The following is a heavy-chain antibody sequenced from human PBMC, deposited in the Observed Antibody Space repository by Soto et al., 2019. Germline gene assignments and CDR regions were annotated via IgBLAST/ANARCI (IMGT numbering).Heavy chain of an antibody. D-gene: IGHD2-21*02. CDR2: ISGSGGST. CDR3: AKRVPYCGGDCYSEYFKH. J-gene: IGHJ1*01. V-gene: IGHV3-23*01. Sequence: CGSLRLSCAASGFTFSSYAMSWVRQAPGKGLEWVSAISGSGGSTYYADSVKGRFTISRDNSKNTLYLQMNSLRAEDTAVYYCAKRVPYCGGDCYSEYFKHWGQGTMVNVS. CDR1: GFTFSSYA.